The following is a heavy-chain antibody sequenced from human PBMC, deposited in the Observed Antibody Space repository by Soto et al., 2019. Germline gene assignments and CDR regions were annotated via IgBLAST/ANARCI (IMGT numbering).Heavy chain of an antibody. D-gene: IGHD5-18*01. CDR1: GYTFTGYY. V-gene: IGHV1-2*02. CDR2: IKPNSGGT. Sequence: QVQLVQSGAEVKKPGASVKVSCKASGYTFTGYYMHWVRQAPGQGLEWMGWIKPNSGGTNYAQKFQDRVTMTRDTSISTAYMELSRVRSVETAVYYCARVGYSYGYSWFDPWGQGTLVTVSS. J-gene: IGHJ5*02. CDR3: ARVGYSYGYSWFDP.